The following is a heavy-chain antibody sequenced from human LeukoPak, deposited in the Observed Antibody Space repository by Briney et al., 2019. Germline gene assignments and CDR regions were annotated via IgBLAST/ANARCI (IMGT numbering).Heavy chain of an antibody. Sequence: GGSLRLSCAASGFTFSSYSMNWVRQAPGKGLEWVSSISSSSSYIYYADSMKGRFTISRDNAKKSLYLQMNSLTAEDTDVYYCARGGYYYDSSGYYGLAGEAEYFQHWGQGTLVTVSS. CDR3: ARGGYYYDSSGYYGLAGEAEYFQH. CDR2: ISSSSSYI. J-gene: IGHJ1*01. V-gene: IGHV3-21*01. CDR1: GFTFSSYS. D-gene: IGHD3-22*01.